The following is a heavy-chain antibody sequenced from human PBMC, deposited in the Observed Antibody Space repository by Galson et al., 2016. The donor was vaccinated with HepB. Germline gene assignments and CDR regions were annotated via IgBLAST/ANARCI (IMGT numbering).Heavy chain of an antibody. CDR1: GFSLSTTAVG. J-gene: IGHJ5*02. V-gene: IGHV2-5*02. CDR2: IYWDDNE. Sequence: PALVKPTQTLTLTCTFSGFSLSTTAVGVGWIRQAPGKAPEWLAFIYWDDNEYYSPSLQSRLTITKDTSKNQVVLTMTNVDPVDTDTYYCARGSGWLLDRWGQGTLVTVSS. D-gene: IGHD6-19*01. CDR3: ARGSGWLLDR.